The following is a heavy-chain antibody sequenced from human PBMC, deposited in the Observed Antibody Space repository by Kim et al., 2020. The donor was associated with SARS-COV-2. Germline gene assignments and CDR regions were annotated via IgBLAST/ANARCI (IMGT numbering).Heavy chain of an antibody. CDR3: ARDRWGGISTPGGPSVYYYGMDV. CDR1: GFTVSSNY. D-gene: IGHD3-16*02. CDR2: IYSGGST. V-gene: IGHV3-53*04. Sequence: GGSLRLSCAASGFTVSSNYMSWVRQAPGKGLEWVSVIYSGGSTYYADSVKGRFTISRHNSKNTLYLQMNSLRAEDTAVYYCARDRWGGISTPGGPSVYYYGMDVWGQGTTVTVSS. J-gene: IGHJ6*02.